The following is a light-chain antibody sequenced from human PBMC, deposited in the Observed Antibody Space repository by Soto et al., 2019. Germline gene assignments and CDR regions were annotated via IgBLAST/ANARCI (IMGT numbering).Light chain of an antibody. V-gene: IGKV1-5*03. CDR3: QQYNNWPPET. CDR1: QSISVW. J-gene: IGKJ1*01. Sequence: DIQMTQSPSTLSASIGDRVTITCRANQSISVWLAWYQQKPGKAPKVLIYKASRLESGVPSRFSGSGSGTEFTLTISSLQPDDFALYYCQQYNNWPPETFGQGTKVEMK. CDR2: KAS.